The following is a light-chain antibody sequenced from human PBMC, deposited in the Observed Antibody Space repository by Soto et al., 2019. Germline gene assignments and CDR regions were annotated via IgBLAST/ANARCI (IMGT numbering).Light chain of an antibody. CDR1: QDVSNY. V-gene: IGKV1-6*01. CDR2: GAF. Sequence: AIQMTQSPSSLSASVGDRLTITCRASQDVSNYLGWYQQKPGKAPKFLIYGAFSLENGIPSRFSGSGYGTEFTLTINSLLPEDFATYFCLQDYSWPWTFGQGTKVEV. CDR3: LQDYSWPWT. J-gene: IGKJ1*01.